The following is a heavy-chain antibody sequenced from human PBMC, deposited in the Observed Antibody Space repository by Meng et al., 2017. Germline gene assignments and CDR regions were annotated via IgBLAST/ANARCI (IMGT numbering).Heavy chain of an antibody. D-gene: IGHD2-21*02. V-gene: IGHV4-34*01. Sequence: QVQRQPWGAGLLKPSETLSLTCAVYGGSFSGYYWSWIRQPPGKGLEWIGEINHSGSTNYNPSLKSRVTISVDTSKNQFSLKLSSVTAADTAVYYCARDTVEAYCGGDCCPLGYWGQGTLVTVSS. CDR1: GGSFSGYY. J-gene: IGHJ4*02. CDR3: ARDTVEAYCGGDCCPLGY. CDR2: INHSGST.